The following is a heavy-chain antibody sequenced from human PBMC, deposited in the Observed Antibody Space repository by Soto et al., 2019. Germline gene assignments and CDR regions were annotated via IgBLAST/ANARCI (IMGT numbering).Heavy chain of an antibody. CDR1: GGSISNYY. J-gene: IGHJ4*02. Sequence: SETLSLTCTVSGGSISNYYWSWIRQPPGKGLEWIGYIHYSGNTKYNPSLKSRVTISSDTSKDQFSLKLTSMTAADTAVYYCARGHYDFWSGYFAPIDYWGQGTLVPVSS. CDR2: IHYSGNT. D-gene: IGHD3-3*01. CDR3: ARGHYDFWSGYFAPIDY. V-gene: IGHV4-59*08.